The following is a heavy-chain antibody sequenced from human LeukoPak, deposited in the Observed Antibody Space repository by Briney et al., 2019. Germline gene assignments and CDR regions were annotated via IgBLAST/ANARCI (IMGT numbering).Heavy chain of an antibody. CDR3: ARLSGYYASSPEV. D-gene: IGHD3-22*01. CDR1: GASVSSGRHY. CDR2: IYTRGTT. V-gene: IGHV4-61*02. Sequence: PSQTLSLTCTVSGASVSSGRHYWTCIRQPAGKGLEWTARIYTRGTTKYDPSLESRAAISMDTSKHQFSLKLTSVTAADTAVYYCARLSGYYASSPEVWGQGTLVAVSS. J-gene: IGHJ4*02.